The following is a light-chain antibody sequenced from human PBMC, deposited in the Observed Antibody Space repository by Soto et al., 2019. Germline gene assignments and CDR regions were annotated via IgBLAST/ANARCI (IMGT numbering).Light chain of an antibody. Sequence: DIVMTQSPVSLPVTPGEPASISCRSSQSLLHSNGYYYLDWYLQKPGQSPQLLIYLGSNRASGVPDRFSGSGSGTDFTLKISRVEAEDVGVYFCMQAVQLPRTFGPGTKVDIK. V-gene: IGKV2-28*01. J-gene: IGKJ3*01. CDR2: LGS. CDR1: QSLLHSNGYYY. CDR3: MQAVQLPRT.